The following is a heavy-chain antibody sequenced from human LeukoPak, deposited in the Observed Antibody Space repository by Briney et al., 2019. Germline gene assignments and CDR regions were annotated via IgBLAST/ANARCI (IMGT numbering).Heavy chain of an antibody. CDR1: GGSISSGSYY. Sequence: SETLSLTCTVSGGSISSGSYYWSWIRQPAGKGLEWIGRIYTSGSTNYNPSLKSRVTISVDTSKNQFSLKLSSVTAADTAVYYCARTVAVVISSFYYYMDVWGKGTTVTVSS. CDR3: ARTVAVVISSFYYYMDV. V-gene: IGHV4-61*02. D-gene: IGHD3-22*01. J-gene: IGHJ6*03. CDR2: IYTSGST.